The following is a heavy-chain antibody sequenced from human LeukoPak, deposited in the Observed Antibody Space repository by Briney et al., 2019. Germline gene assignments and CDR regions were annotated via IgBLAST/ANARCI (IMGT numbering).Heavy chain of an antibody. V-gene: IGHV1-69*13. CDR3: ARGLGRTAMVTRGEVRFDY. J-gene: IGHJ4*02. D-gene: IGHD5-18*01. Sequence: ASVKVSCKASGVTFNSYAISWVRDTPVQGLEWMGGIIPIFGTANYAQKFQGRFTITADESTSTDYMELSSLRSEDTAVYYCARGLGRTAMVTRGEVRFDYWGQGTLVTVSS. CDR1: GVTFNSYA. CDR2: IIPIFGTA.